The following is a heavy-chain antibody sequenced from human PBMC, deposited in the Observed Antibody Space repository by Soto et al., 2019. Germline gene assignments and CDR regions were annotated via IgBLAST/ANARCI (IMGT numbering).Heavy chain of an antibody. Sequence: QVQLVQSGAEVKKPGSSVKVSCKASGDPFSTYAISCVRQAPGQGLEWMGGIIPLFGTAHYAQKFQGRLTITADESTSSGYMELSSLRFDDTAIYYCARAEGAGTTYGFDPWGHGTPVTVSS. V-gene: IGHV1-69*01. CDR3: ARAEGAGTTYGFDP. J-gene: IGHJ5*02. CDR1: GDPFSTYA. CDR2: IIPLFGTA. D-gene: IGHD1-1*01.